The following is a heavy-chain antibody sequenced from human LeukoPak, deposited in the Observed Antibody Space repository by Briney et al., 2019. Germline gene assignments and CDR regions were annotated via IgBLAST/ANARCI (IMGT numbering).Heavy chain of an antibody. Sequence: ASVNVSCKASGYTFTSYGISWVRQAPGQGLEWMGWISAYNGNTNYAQKLQGRVTMTTDTSTSTAYMELRSLRSDDTAVYYCARARPGYSGYDLDSPFDYWGQGTLVTVSS. CDR3: ARARPGYSGYDLDSPFDY. V-gene: IGHV1-18*01. J-gene: IGHJ4*02. D-gene: IGHD5-12*01. CDR2: ISAYNGNT. CDR1: GYTFTSYG.